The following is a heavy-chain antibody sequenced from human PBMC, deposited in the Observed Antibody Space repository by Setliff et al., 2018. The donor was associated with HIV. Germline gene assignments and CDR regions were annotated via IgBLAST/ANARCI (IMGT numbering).Heavy chain of an antibody. D-gene: IGHD6-13*01. CDR3: ARVGLHSSWLKNPFYYYYMDV. Sequence: GGSLRLSCAASGFTFNTYAMSWVRQAPGKGLERVSVISGSGGSTFYADSVKGRFTISRDNSKNTLYLQMNSLKTEDTAVYYCARVGLHSSWLKNPFYYYYMDVWGKGTTVTVSS. CDR1: GFTFNTYA. V-gene: IGHV3-23*01. J-gene: IGHJ6*03. CDR2: ISGSGGST.